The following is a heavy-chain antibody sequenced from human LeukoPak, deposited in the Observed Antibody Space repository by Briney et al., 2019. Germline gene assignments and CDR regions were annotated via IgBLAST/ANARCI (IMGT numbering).Heavy chain of an antibody. CDR2: VYYSGST. D-gene: IGHD2-21*02. CDR1: GDSLSSGLYY. J-gene: IGHJ4*02. Sequence: SETLSLSCTVSGDSLSSGLYYWGWIRQPPGKGLTWIGSVYYSGSTLFSASFENRVAMPLDRSKNQFSLKLNSVTAADTATYYCARLCQVTTCANFEYRGQGILVPVAA. V-gene: IGHV4-39*01. CDR3: ARLCQVTTCANFEY.